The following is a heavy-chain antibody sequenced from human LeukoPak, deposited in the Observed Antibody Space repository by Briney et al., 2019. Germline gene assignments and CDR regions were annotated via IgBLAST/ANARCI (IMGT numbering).Heavy chain of an antibody. Sequence: SVKVSCKASGGTFSSYAISWVRQAPGQGLEWMGRIIPILGIANYAQKFQGRVTITADKSTSTAYMELSSLRSEDTAVYYCARARTYYYGSGSHPNWFDPWGQGTLVTVSS. J-gene: IGHJ5*02. CDR2: IIPILGIA. V-gene: IGHV1-69*04. CDR1: GGTFSSYA. D-gene: IGHD3-10*01. CDR3: ARARTYYYGSGSHPNWFDP.